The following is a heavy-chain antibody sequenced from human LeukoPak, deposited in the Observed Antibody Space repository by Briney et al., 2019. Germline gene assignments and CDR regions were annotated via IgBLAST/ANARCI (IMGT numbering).Heavy chain of an antibody. D-gene: IGHD2-2*01. CDR3: ARDGSSTSSNFDY. Sequence: PGGSLRLSCAASGFTFSSYWMHWVRQAPGKGLVWVSRINSDGSSTNYADSVKGRFTISRDNAKNSLYLQRNSLRAEDTAVYYCARDGSSTSSNFDYWGQGTLVTVSS. J-gene: IGHJ4*02. CDR2: INSDGSST. V-gene: IGHV3-74*01. CDR1: GFTFSSYW.